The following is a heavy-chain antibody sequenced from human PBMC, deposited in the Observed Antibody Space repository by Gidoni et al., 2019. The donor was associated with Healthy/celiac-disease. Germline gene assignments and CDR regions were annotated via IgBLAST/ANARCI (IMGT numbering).Heavy chain of an antibody. J-gene: IGHJ6*02. CDR2: SFSNDEK. Sequence: QVTLKESGPVLVKPTETPTLTCTVSGFSLSTARMGVSWIRPHPGKALEWLAHSFSNDEKSSSTSLKSRLTISKATSKSQVVLTMTNMDPVDTATYYCARTYGSGSYYWHYYGMDVWGQGTTVTVSS. CDR1: GFSLSTARMG. V-gene: IGHV2-26*01. D-gene: IGHD3-10*01. CDR3: ARTYGSGSYYWHYYGMDV.